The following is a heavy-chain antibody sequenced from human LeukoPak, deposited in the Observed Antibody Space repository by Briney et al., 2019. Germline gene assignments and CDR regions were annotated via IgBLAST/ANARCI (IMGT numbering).Heavy chain of an antibody. CDR3: AKDASYDSSGYYSKYYFDY. J-gene: IGHJ4*02. D-gene: IGHD3-22*01. Sequence: GGSLRLSCAASGFTFSSYSMNWVRQAPGKGLEWVSAISGSGGSTYYADSVKGRFTISRDNSKNTLYLQMNSLRAEDTAVYYCAKDASYDSSGYYSKYYFDYWGQGTLVTVSS. CDR2: ISGSGGST. CDR1: GFTFSSYS. V-gene: IGHV3-23*01.